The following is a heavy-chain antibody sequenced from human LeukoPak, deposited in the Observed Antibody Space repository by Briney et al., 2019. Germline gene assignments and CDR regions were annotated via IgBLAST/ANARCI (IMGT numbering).Heavy chain of an antibody. J-gene: IGHJ4*02. CDR3: ARAGRNGYYFDY. CDR2: IYSDNT. Sequence: GGSLRLSCTVSGFTVSSNSMSWVRQAPGKGLEWVSFIYSDNTHYSDSVKGRFTISRDNSKNTLYLQMNSLRAEDTAVYYCARAGRNGYYFDYWGQGTLVTVSS. CDR1: GFTVSSNS. V-gene: IGHV3-53*01. D-gene: IGHD1-1*01.